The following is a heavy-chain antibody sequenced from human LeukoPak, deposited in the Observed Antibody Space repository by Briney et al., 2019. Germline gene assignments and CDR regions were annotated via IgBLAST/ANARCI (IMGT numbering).Heavy chain of an antibody. J-gene: IGHJ4*02. CDR1: GFTFSSYA. D-gene: IGHD2-2*01. Sequence: AGGSLRLSCSASGFTFSSYAMHWVRQGPGKGLEYVSAISSNGGSTYYADSVKGRFTISRENSKNTLYLQMSSLRVEDTAVYYCVKGSSTSSGWSDWGQGTLVTVSS. CDR2: ISSNGGST. CDR3: VKGSSTSSGWSD. V-gene: IGHV3-64D*09.